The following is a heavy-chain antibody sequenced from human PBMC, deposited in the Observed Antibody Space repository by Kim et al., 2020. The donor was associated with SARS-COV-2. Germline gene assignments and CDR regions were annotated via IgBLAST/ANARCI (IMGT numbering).Heavy chain of an antibody. CDR3: ARGCNWNLPGAFDI. V-gene: IGHV3-30-3*01. D-gene: IGHD1-20*01. CDR2: ISYDGSNK. J-gene: IGHJ3*02. CDR1: GFTFSSYS. Sequence: GGSLRLSCAASGFTFSSYSMNWVRQAPGKGLEWVAVISYDGSNKYYADSVKGRFTISRDNSKNTLYLQMNSLRAEDTAVYYCARGCNWNLPGAFDIWGQGTMVTVSS.